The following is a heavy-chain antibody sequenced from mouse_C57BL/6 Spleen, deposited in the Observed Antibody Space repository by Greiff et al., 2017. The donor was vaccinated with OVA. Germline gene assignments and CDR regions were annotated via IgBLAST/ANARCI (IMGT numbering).Heavy chain of an antibody. CDR1: GYTFTDYN. V-gene: IGHV1-18*01. CDR2: INPNNGGT. CDR3: ARGGYGNYVRYFDY. Sequence: VQLQQSGPELVKPGASVKIPCKASGYTFTDYNMDWVKQSHGQSLEWIGDINPNNGGTIYNQKFKGKATLTVDKSSSTAYMELRSLTSEDTAVYYCARGGYGNYVRYFDYWGQGTTLTVSS. J-gene: IGHJ2*01. D-gene: IGHD2-1*01.